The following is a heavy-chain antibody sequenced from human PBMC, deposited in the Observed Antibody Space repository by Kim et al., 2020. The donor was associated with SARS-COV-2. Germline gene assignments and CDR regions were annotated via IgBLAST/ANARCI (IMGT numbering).Heavy chain of an antibody. Sequence: GGSLRLSCAASGFTVGSNYMSWVRQAPGKGLEWVSVIYSGGSTFYADSVKGRFTISRDNSKNTLYLQMNSLRGEDTAVYYCVLTQSSGGGMDYWGQGTLVTVSS. V-gene: IGHV3-53*01. CDR3: VLTQSSGGGMDY. CDR1: GFTVGSNY. D-gene: IGHD3-16*01. CDR2: IYSGGST. J-gene: IGHJ4*02.